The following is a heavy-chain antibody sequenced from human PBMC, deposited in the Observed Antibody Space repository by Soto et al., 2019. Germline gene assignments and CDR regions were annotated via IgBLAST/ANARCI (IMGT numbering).Heavy chain of an antibody. J-gene: IGHJ4*02. CDR1: GGSISSSSYY. CDR3: ARHHPYSSGWKGVVYFDY. Sequence: SETLSLTCTVSGGSISSSSYYWGWIRQPPGKGLEWIGSIYYSGSTYYNPSLKSRVTISVDTSKNQFSLKLSSVTAADTAVYYCARHHPYSSGWKGVVYFDYWGQGTLVTVSS. D-gene: IGHD6-19*01. V-gene: IGHV4-39*01. CDR2: IYYSGST.